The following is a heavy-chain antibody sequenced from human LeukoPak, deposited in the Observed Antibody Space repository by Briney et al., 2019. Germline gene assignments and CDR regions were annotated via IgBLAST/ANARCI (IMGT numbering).Heavy chain of an antibody. Sequence: SSVKVSCKASGGTFSIYAISWVRQAPGQGLEWMGGIIPIFGTENYAQKFHGRVTITADESTSTAYMELSSLRSEDTAVYYCARDLSTTGLVPHYYYYMDVWGKGTTVTVSS. CDR3: ARDLSTTGLVPHYYYYMDV. CDR2: IIPIFGTE. D-gene: IGHD1-1*01. J-gene: IGHJ6*03. V-gene: IGHV1-69*01. CDR1: GGTFSIYA.